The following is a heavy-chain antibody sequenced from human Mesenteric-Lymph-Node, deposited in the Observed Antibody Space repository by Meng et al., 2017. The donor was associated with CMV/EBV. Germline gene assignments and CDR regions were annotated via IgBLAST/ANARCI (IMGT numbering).Heavy chain of an antibody. CDR3: ARGGYCNSTSCYFGYFHH. D-gene: IGHD2-2*01. CDR2: IYYSGST. V-gene: IGHV4-59*01. CDR1: GGSISSYY. Sequence: SETLSLTCTVSGGSISSYYWNWIRQPPGKGPQWIGYIYYSGSTYYSPSLKSRVTISVDTSKNQFSLKLSSVSAADTAVYYCARGGYCNSTSCYFGYFHHWGQGALVTVSS. J-gene: IGHJ1*01.